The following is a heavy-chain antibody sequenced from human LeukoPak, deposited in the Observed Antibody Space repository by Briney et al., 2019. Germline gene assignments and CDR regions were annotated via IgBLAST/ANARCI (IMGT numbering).Heavy chain of an antibody. Sequence: GGSLRLSCAASGFTFSSYAMTWVRLAPGKGLEWVSTISSGGGSTYYADSVKGRFTISRDNSKNTLYLQMNSLRAEDTAGYYCARDAEGLSGYDQVRGQGTLVTVSS. J-gene: IGHJ4*02. CDR1: GFTFSSYA. CDR2: ISSGGGST. D-gene: IGHD5-12*01. CDR3: ARDAEGLSGYDQV. V-gene: IGHV3-23*01.